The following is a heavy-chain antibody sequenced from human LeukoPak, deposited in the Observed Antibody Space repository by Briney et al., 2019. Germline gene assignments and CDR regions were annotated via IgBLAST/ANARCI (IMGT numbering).Heavy chain of an antibody. J-gene: IGHJ4*02. CDR3: ARVRPNLINVGLDYFDY. D-gene: IGHD3-16*01. Sequence: PSGTLSLTCTVSGGSISSYYWSWIRQPPGKGLEWIGYIYYSGSTNYNPSLKSRVTISVDTSKNQFSLKLSSVTAADTAVYYCARVRPNLINVGLDYFDYWGQGTLVTVSS. V-gene: IGHV4-59*01. CDR1: GGSISSYY. CDR2: IYYSGST.